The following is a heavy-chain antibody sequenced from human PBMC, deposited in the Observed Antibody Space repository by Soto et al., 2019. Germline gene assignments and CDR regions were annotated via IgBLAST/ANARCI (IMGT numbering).Heavy chain of an antibody. CDR2: ISGSGGST. J-gene: IGHJ4*02. D-gene: IGHD5-18*01. CDR3: AKDPRPGYSYGSGY. V-gene: IGHV3-23*01. Sequence: PGGSLRLSCVASGFNFGAFAMTWVRQAPGKGLEWVSAISGSGGSTYYADSVKGRFTISRDNSKNTLYLQMNSLRAEDTAVYYCAKDPRPGYSYGSGYWGQGTLVTVSS. CDR1: GFNFGAFA.